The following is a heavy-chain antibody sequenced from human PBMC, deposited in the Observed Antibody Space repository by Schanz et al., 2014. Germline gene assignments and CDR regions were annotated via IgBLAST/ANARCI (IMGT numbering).Heavy chain of an antibody. CDR2: IWYNGSNK. D-gene: IGHD5-18*01. V-gene: IGHV3-33*06. CDR3: AKYGGGYSYGFVEY. Sequence: QVQLVESGGGVVQPGRSLRLSCAASGFTFSKYGVHWVRQAPGKGLEWVAVIWYNGSNKYYADSVRGRFTISRDNSKNTLYLQMNNLRAEDTAVYYCAKYGGGYSYGFVEYWGQGTLVTVSS. CDR1: GFTFSKYG. J-gene: IGHJ4*02.